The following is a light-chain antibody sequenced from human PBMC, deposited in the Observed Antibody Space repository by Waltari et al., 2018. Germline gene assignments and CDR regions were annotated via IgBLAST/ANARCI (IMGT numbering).Light chain of an antibody. CDR3: QQYYAAPWT. V-gene: IGKV4-1*01. Sequence: DIVMTQSPDSLAVSLGERATINCKSSQSVLYSSNNKNYLSWFQQKPGQPPKLLFYWASTRESGVPDRFSGSGSGTDFTLTISSLQAEDVAVYCCQQYYAAPWTFGQGTMVEIK. CDR1: QSVLYSSNNKNY. J-gene: IGKJ1*01. CDR2: WAS.